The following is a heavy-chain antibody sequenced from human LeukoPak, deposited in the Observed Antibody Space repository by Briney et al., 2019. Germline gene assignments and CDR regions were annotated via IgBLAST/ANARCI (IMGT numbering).Heavy chain of an antibody. CDR3: ARVGLYYYGSGSYRSYYYYYYMDV. J-gene: IGHJ6*03. D-gene: IGHD3-10*01. CDR2: IYYSGST. V-gene: IGHV4-39*07. Sequence: SETLSLTCTVSGGSISSSSYYWGWIRQPPGKGLEWIGSIYYSGSTYYNPSLKSRVTISVDTSKNQFSLKLSSVTAADTAVYYCARVGLYYYGSGSYRSYYYYYYMDVWGKGTTVTVSS. CDR1: GGSISSSSYY.